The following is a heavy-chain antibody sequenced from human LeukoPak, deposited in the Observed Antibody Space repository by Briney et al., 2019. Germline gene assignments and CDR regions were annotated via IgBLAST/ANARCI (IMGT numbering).Heavy chain of an antibody. CDR3: ARANVPETYFHDDSGYYLSS. D-gene: IGHD3-22*01. J-gene: IGHJ5*02. Sequence: GGSLRLSCAASGFTFSSYRMHWVRQTPEKGLVWVSRITSDGSSTNYADPVLGRFTISRDNSKNTLSLQMNSLRAEDTAVYYCARANVPETYFHDDSGYYLSSWGQGTLVTVSS. CDR2: ITSDGSST. CDR1: GFTFSSYR. V-gene: IGHV3-74*01.